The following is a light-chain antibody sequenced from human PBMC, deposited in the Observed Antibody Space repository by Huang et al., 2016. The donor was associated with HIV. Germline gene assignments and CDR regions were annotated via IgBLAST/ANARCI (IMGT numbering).Light chain of an antibody. J-gene: IGKJ1*01. CDR3: QQYDNSPWT. CDR1: QGISSSH. CDR2: GAS. V-gene: IGKV3-20*01. Sequence: ETVLTQSPGTLSLSPGERATLSCRASQGISSSHLAWYQQKPGQAPRLLIYGASSRATGIPDRFSGSGSVTDFTLTISRLEPEDWAVYFCQQYDNSPWTFGQGTKVEVK.